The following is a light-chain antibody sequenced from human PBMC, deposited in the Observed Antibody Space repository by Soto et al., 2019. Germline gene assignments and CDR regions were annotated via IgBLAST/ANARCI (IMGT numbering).Light chain of an antibody. J-gene: IGKJ1*01. CDR1: QSVNNY. CDR2: DAS. V-gene: IGKV3-11*01. CDR3: QQRYNWPRT. Sequence: EIVLTQSQATLSLSPGERATLSCRASQSVNNYLAWYQQKPGQPPRLLIYDASNRATGIPARFRGSGSGTDFTLTIDSLDPEDFALYYCQQRYNWPRTFGQGTKVEIK.